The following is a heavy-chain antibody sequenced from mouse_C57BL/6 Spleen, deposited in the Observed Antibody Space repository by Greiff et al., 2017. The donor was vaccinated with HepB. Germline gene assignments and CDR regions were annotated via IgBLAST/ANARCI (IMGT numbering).Heavy chain of an antibody. CDR2: IYPGDGDT. CDR3: ARGIYYEAMDY. D-gene: IGHD2-4*01. J-gene: IGHJ4*01. CDR1: GYAFSSSW. Sequence: VQLQQSGPELVKPGASVKISCKASGYAFSSSWMNWVKQRPGKGLEWIGRIYPGDGDTNYNGKFKGKATLTADKSSSTAYMQLSSLTSEDSAVYFCARGIYYEAMDYWGQGTSVTVSS. V-gene: IGHV1-82*01.